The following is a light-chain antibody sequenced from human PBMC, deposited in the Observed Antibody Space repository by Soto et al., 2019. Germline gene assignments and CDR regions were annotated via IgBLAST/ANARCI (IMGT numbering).Light chain of an antibody. V-gene: IGLV2-14*03. CDR1: SSDFGGYNY. CDR3: TSFTSDNLYV. J-gene: IGLJ1*01. CDR2: HVS. Sequence: QSVLTQPASVSGSPGQSITISCTGTSSDFGGYNYVSWYQQYPGKVPKLLIYHVSNRPSGVSNRFSGSKSGNKASLTISGLQAEDEADYFCTSFTSDNLYVFGTGTQVTVL.